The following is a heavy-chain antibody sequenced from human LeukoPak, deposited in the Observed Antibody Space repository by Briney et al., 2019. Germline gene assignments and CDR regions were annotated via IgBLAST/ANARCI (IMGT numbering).Heavy chain of an antibody. Sequence: PSQTLSLTCTVSGGSISSGSYYWSWIRQPAGKGLEWIGRIYTSGSTNYNPSLKSRVTIPVDTSKNQFSLKLSPVTAADTAVYYCAREGGTTVTTLDYYYYYGMDVWGQGTTVTVS. V-gene: IGHV4-61*02. J-gene: IGHJ6*02. CDR2: IYTSGST. CDR1: GGSISSGSYY. CDR3: AREGGTTVTTLDYYYYYGMDV. D-gene: IGHD4-17*01.